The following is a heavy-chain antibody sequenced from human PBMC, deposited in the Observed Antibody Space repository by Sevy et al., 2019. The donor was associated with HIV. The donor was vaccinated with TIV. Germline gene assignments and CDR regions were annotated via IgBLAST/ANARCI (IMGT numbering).Heavy chain of an antibody. Sequence: GGSLRLSCAASGFTFSSYWMSWVRQAPGKGLEWVATMKEDGRERNYVDSVKGRFTISRDNAKNSRYLQMNSLRAEDTDVYYCVREGVGGYSYSLDCWGQGTLVTVSS. CDR1: GFTFSSYW. D-gene: IGHD5-18*01. J-gene: IGHJ4*02. V-gene: IGHV3-7*01. CDR3: VREGVGGYSYSLDC. CDR2: MKEDGRER.